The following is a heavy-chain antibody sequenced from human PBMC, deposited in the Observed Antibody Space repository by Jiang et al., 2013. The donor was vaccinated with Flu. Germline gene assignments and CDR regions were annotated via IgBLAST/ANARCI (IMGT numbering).Heavy chain of an antibody. CDR1: GFTFSSYA. CDR3: ANHYDSTGYYYVVY. J-gene: IGHJ4*02. CDR2: ISGSGGTT. Sequence: QLLESGGGLVQPGGSLRLSCAASGFTFSSYAMTWVRQAPGKGLEWVSGISGSGGTTYYADSAKGRFTISRDNSENTLYLQMNSLRAEDTAVYYCANHYDSTGYYYVVYWGQGTLVTVSS. D-gene: IGHD3-22*01. V-gene: IGHV3-23*01.